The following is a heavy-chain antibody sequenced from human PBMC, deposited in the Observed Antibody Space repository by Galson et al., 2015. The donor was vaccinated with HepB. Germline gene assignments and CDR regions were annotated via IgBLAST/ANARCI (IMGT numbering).Heavy chain of an antibody. CDR3: ASHLRVGGCVWGSYRSEWPFDY. J-gene: IGHJ4*02. CDR2: ISAYNGNT. Sequence: SVKVSCKASGYTFTSYGISWVRQAPGQGLEWMGWISAYNGNTNYAQKLQGGVTMTTDTSTSTAYMELRSLRSGDTAVYYCASHLRVGGCVWGSYRSEWPFDYWGQGTLVTVSS. D-gene: IGHD3-16*02. CDR1: GYTFTSYG. V-gene: IGHV1-18*04.